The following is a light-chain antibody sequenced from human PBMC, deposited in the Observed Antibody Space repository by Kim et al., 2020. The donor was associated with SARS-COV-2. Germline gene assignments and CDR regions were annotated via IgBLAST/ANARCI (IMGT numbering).Light chain of an antibody. Sequence: SGSPGQTASITCAGDKLGDKYACWDQQRPGRSPVLAIYQDSKRPSGIPQRFSGSISGKTATLTISGTQAMDEADYYCQAWDSSTAVFGGGTQLTVL. CDR1: KLGDKY. V-gene: IGLV3-1*01. CDR2: QDS. CDR3: QAWDSSTAV. J-gene: IGLJ3*02.